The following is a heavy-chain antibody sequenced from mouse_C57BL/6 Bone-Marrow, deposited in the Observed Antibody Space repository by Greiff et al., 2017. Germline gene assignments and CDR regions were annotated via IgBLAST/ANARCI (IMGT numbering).Heavy chain of an antibody. D-gene: IGHD1-1*01. V-gene: IGHV1-81*01. CDR2: IYPSSGNT. Sequence: VQLQQSGAELARPGASVKLSCKASGYTFTSYGISWVKQSTGQGLEWIGEIYPSSGNTYYNEKLKGQATLTADKSSSPAYMALLSLTSEDSAFYFCARRSSSYLEFAYRGPATLVTVAA. J-gene: IGHJ3*01. CDR3: ARRSSSYLEFAY. CDR1: GYTFTSYG.